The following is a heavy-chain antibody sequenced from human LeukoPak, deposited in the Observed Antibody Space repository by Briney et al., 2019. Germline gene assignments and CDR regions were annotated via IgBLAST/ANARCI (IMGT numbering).Heavy chain of an antibody. CDR2: INHSGST. CDR3: ARGLRGLNRSADY. Sequence: SETLSLTCAVYGGSFSGYYWSWIRQPPGKGLEWIGEINHSGSTNYNPSLKSRATISVDTSKNQFSLKLSSVTAADTAVYYCARGLRGLNRSADYWGQGTLVTVSS. J-gene: IGHJ4*02. D-gene: IGHD2/OR15-2a*01. V-gene: IGHV4-34*01. CDR1: GGSFSGYY.